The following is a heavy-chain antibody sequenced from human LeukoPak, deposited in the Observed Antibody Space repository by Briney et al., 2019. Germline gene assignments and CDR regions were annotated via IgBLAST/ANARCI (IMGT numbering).Heavy chain of an antibody. J-gene: IGHJ4*02. V-gene: IGHV3-53*05. CDR2: IYSGGST. D-gene: IGHD2-2*01. CDR3: AKGPLRGTAAAIDY. CDR1: GFTVSSDY. Sequence: GGSLRLSCAASGFTVSSDYMSWVRQAPGKGLEWVSVIYSGGSTYYADSVKGRFTISRDNSTDTLWLQMDSLRTEDTAVYYCAKGPLRGTAAAIDYWGQGTLVTVSS.